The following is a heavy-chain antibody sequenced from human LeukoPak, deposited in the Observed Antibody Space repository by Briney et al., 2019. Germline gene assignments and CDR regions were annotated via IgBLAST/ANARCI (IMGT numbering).Heavy chain of an antibody. Sequence: GESLKISCKGSGYSFTSYWIGWVCQMPGKGLEWMGIIYPGDSDTRYSPSFQGQVTISADKSISTAYLQWSSLKASDTAMYYCARSDITIFGVVPMNYGMDVWGQGTTVTVSS. CDR2: IYPGDSDT. D-gene: IGHD3-3*01. CDR1: GYSFTSYW. J-gene: IGHJ6*02. CDR3: ARSDITIFGVVPMNYGMDV. V-gene: IGHV5-51*01.